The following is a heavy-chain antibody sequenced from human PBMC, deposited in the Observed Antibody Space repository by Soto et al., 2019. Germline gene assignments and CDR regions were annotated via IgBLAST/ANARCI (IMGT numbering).Heavy chain of an antibody. CDR2: VSYHGTKT. CDR1: GFTFSSYA. V-gene: IGHV3-30*04. D-gene: IGHD3-10*01. CDR3: ARASDHYGSGNYPQLGKDV. Sequence: VQLVESGGGVVQPGRSLRLSCAASGFTFSSYAMHWVRQTPDKGLQWVAVVSYHGTKTFYADSVKGRFIISRDNSKSTLFLRMNSLGPEDTAVYYCARASDHYGSGNYPQLGKDVWGQGTTVTVSS. J-gene: IGHJ6*02.